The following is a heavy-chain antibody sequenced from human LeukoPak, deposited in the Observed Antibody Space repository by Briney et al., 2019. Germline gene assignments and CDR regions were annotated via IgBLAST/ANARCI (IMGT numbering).Heavy chain of an antibody. CDR3: ARERKTYYFDY. CDR2: IYSGGST. J-gene: IGHJ4*02. Sequence: GGSLRLSCAASGFTFSSYEMNWVRQAPGKGLEWVSVIYSGGSTYYADSVKGRFTISRDNSKNTLYLQMNSLRAEDTAVYYCARERKTYYFDYWGQGTLVTVSS. CDR1: GFTFSSYE. V-gene: IGHV3-53*01.